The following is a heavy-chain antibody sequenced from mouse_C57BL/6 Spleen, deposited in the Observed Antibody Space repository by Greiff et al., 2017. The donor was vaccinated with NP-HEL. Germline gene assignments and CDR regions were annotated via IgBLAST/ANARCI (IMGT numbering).Heavy chain of an antibody. V-gene: IGHV1-18*01. J-gene: IGHJ3*01. CDR1: GYTFTDYN. CDR2: INPNNGGT. Sequence: EVKLQQSGPELVKPGASVKIPCKASGYTFTDYNMDWVKQSHGKSLEWIGDINPNNGGTIYNQKFKGKATLTVDKSSSTAYMELRSLTSEDTAVYYCARENYDGYYGFAYWGQGTLVTVSA. CDR3: ARENYDGYYGFAY. D-gene: IGHD2-3*01.